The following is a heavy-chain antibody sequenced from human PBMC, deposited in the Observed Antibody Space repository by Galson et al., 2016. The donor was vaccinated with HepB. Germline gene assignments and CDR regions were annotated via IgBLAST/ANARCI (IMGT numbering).Heavy chain of an antibody. CDR3: ANLRGGYSGPRYYDYYNGMDV. J-gene: IGHJ6*02. Sequence: SLRLSCAASGFAFSSYAMSWVRQAPGKGLEWVSAISDSGRTTYYTDSVKGRFTISRDNSRNTLQLQMNSLTAEDTAIYYCANLRGGYSGPRYYDYYNGMDVWGQGTTVTVSS. D-gene: IGHD5-12*01. CDR1: GFAFSSYA. V-gene: IGHV3-23*01. CDR2: ISDSGRTT.